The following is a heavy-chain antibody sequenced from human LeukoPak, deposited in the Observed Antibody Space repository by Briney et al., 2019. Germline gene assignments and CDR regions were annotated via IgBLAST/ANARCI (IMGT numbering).Heavy chain of an antibody. CDR1: GFTFSSYS. J-gene: IGHJ4*02. Sequence: GGSLRLSCAASGFTFSSYSMNWVRQAPGKGLERVSSISSSSSYIYYADSVKGRFTISRDNAKNSLYLQMNSLRAEDTAVYYCARDVGVYCSSTSCYTVYWGQGTLVTVSS. V-gene: IGHV3-21*01. D-gene: IGHD2-2*02. CDR3: ARDVGVYCSSTSCYTVY. CDR2: ISSSSSYI.